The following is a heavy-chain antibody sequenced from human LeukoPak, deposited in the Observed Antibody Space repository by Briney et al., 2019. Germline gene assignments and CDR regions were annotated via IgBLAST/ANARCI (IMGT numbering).Heavy chain of an antibody. V-gene: IGHV3-74*03. CDR1: GFIFSDFW. Sequence: GGSLRLSCAVSGFIFSDFWMHWVRQAPGEGLVWVSRVNTDGTGPTYADSVKGRFTVSRDNAKSTLYLQMDDLSVEDTAMYYCARSRWAYLVRGVVDYMDVWGKGTMVTVPS. CDR2: VNTDGTGP. CDR3: ARSRWAYLVRGVVDYMDV. J-gene: IGHJ6*03. D-gene: IGHD3-10*01.